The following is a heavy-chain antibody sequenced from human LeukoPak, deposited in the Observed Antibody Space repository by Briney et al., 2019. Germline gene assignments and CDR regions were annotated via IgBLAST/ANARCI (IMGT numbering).Heavy chain of an antibody. V-gene: IGHV4-39*01. CDR3: ARQGSSNWNYYFDD. D-gene: IGHD6-13*01. J-gene: IGHJ4*02. CDR1: GGSISSSSYY. CDR2: IYYSGGT. Sequence: SETLSLTCTVSGGSISSSSYYWDWIRQPPGKGLEWIGSIYYSGGTYYNPSLKSRVTISVDTSKNQFSLRLSSVTAADTAVYYCARQGSSNWNYYFDDWGQGTLVTVSS.